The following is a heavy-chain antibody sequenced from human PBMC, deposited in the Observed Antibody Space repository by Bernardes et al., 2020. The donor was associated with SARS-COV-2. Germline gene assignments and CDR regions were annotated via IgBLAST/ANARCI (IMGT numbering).Heavy chain of an antibody. CDR3: ARGLYFGELSLDF. D-gene: IGHD3-10*01. Sequence: SETLSLTCTVSVASIHNYYWTWIRQPPGKGLEWIGHFDYIDTTTYNPSLYNPSLKSRVTISVDMSKNQFSLRLNSVTAADTAVYYCARGLYFGELSLDFWGQGSLVTVSS. J-gene: IGHJ4*02. CDR2: FDYIDTT. CDR1: VASIHNYY. V-gene: IGHV4-59*01.